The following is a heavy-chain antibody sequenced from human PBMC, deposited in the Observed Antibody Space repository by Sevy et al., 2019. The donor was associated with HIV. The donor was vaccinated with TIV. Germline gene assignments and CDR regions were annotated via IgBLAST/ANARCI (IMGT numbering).Heavy chain of an antibody. CDR3: AKVPPMRTTVVTPSDAFDI. CDR2: ISGSGGST. V-gene: IGHV3-23*01. Sequence: GGSLRLSCAASGFTFSSYAMSWVRQAPGKGLEWVSAISGSGGSTYYADSVKGRFTISRDNSKNMLYLQMNSLRAEDTAVYYCAKVPPMRTTVVTPSDAFDIWGQGTMVTVSS. CDR1: GFTFSSYA. D-gene: IGHD4-17*01. J-gene: IGHJ3*02.